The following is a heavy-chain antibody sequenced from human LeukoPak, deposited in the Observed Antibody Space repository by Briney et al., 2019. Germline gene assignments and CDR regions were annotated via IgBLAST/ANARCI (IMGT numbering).Heavy chain of an antibody. Sequence: SETLSLTCTVSGGSIRSYYWSWIRQPRGKGLEWIGYIYYSGSTNYNPSLKSRVIISVDTSKNQFSLKLSSVTAADTAVYYCARDVGGEFGPWGQGTLVTVSS. J-gene: IGHJ5*02. CDR3: ARDVGGEFGP. CDR1: GGSIRSYY. D-gene: IGHD2-21*01. V-gene: IGHV4-59*01. CDR2: IYYSGST.